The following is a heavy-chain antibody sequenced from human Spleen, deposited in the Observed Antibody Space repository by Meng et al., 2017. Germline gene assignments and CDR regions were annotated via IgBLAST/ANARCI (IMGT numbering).Heavy chain of an antibody. CDR1: GYSFTGHY. V-gene: IGHV1-2*06. Sequence: ASVKVSCKASGYSFTGHYIHCVRQAPGQGLEWMGRINPNSGVTQYSQNFQGRVTMTRDTSISTAYMELSRLRSDDTAVYYCARGYLRSATTYGYWGQGTLVTVSS. J-gene: IGHJ4*02. CDR2: INPNSGVT. CDR3: ARGYLRSATTYGY. D-gene: IGHD1-1*01.